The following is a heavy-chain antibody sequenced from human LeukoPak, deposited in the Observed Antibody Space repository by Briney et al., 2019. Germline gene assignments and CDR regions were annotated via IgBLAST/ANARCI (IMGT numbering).Heavy chain of an antibody. CDR3: ARDLSSGWSFDY. CDR1: GYTFTNYA. Sequence: GASVKVSCKASGYTFTNYAMHWVRQAPGQRLEWMGWINAGNGNTKYSEKFQGRVTISRDTTASTAYMELSSLGSEDTAVYYCARDLSSGWSFDYWGQGTLVTVSS. CDR2: INAGNGNT. J-gene: IGHJ4*02. D-gene: IGHD6-19*01. V-gene: IGHV1-3*01.